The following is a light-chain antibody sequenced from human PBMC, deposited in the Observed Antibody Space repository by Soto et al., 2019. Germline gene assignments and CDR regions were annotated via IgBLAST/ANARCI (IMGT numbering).Light chain of an antibody. CDR2: LGS. V-gene: IGKV2-28*01. CDR3: MQALQTPYT. J-gene: IGKJ2*01. CDR1: QSLLHSNGYNY. Sequence: DFVMTQSPLSLPVTPGEPASISCRSSQSLLHSNGYNYLDWYLQKPGQSPRLLIYLGSNRASGVPDRFSGSGSGTGFTLKISRVEAEDVGVYYCMQALQTPYTFGQGTKLEIK.